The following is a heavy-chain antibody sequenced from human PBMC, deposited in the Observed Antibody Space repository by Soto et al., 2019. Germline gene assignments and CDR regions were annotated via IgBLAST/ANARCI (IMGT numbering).Heavy chain of an antibody. J-gene: IGHJ4*02. D-gene: IGHD1-26*01. V-gene: IGHV3-21*01. Sequence: EVQLVESGGGLVKPGGSLRLTCAASGFSFSSYNMNWVRQAPGKGLEWVSSLRSGSSFRHYADSVKGRFTISRHNAKKTLFLQMTSLRAEDTVVYYCVRGEVPADWGQGSLVTVSS. CDR1: GFSFSSYN. CDR3: VRGEVPAD. CDR2: LRSGSSFR.